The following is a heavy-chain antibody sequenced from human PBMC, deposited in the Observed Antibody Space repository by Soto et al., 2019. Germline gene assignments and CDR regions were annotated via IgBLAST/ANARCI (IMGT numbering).Heavy chain of an antibody. J-gene: IGHJ5*02. CDR1: GVTFSSYA. D-gene: IGHD5-12*01. CDR2: IIPIFGTA. CDR3: ARDLGYVGVDDWFDP. V-gene: IGHV1-69*06. Sequence: SVKVSCKASGVTFSSYAISWVRQAPGQGLEWMGGIIPIFGTANYAQKFQGRVTITADKSTSTAYMELSSLRSEDTAVYYCARDLGYVGVDDWFDPWGQGTLVTVS.